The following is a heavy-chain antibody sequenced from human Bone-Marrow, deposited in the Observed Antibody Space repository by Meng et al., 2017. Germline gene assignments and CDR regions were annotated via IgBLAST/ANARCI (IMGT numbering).Heavy chain of an antibody. D-gene: IGHD2-2*01. CDR1: GDSIISNYW. V-gene: IGHV4-4*02. Sequence: QVQLQESGPGLVNPSGTLSLTCAVSGDSIISNYWWNWVRQTPGKGLEWIGEIYHTGRTDYNPFLKSRVTISVDTSKSQFSLTLTSVTAADTAVYYCARHEFGLPTAAFDHWGQGTLVTVSS. J-gene: IGHJ4*02. CDR3: ARHEFGLPTAAFDH. CDR2: IYHTGRT.